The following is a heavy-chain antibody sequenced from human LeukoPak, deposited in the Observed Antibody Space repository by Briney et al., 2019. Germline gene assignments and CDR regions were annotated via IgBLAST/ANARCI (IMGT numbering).Heavy chain of an antibody. D-gene: IGHD3-10*01. CDR2: ISDSCGST. V-gene: IGHV3-23*01. CDR3: AKVTPRFGELFLFDY. Sequence: GGSLRLSCAASGFTFSSYAMSCVRQPPGKGLEWVSAISDSCGSTYYADSVKGRFTIYRDNSKKKLYLQMTSMRAEDTAVYYCAKVTPRFGELFLFDYWGQGTLVTVSS. J-gene: IGHJ4*02. CDR1: GFTFSSYA.